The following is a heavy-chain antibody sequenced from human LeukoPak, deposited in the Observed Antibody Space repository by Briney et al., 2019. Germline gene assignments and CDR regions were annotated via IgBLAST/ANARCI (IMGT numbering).Heavy chain of an antibody. CDR2: VWYYGDNK. Sequence: GGSLRLSCAASGFTFNNYGLHWVRQAPGKGLEWVAVVWYYGDNKYYADSVKGPFTISRDNSNNTQYLHMNSLRAEDTAVYYCARSPVTGLWLPRMYYFDYWGQGTLVTVSS. CDR1: GFTFNNYG. V-gene: IGHV3-33*01. J-gene: IGHJ4*02. D-gene: IGHD2-21*01. CDR3: ARSPVTGLWLPRMYYFDY.